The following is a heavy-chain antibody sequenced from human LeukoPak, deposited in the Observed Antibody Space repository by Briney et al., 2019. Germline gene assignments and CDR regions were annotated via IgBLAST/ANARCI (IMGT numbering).Heavy chain of an antibody. CDR2: INPNTGGT. CDR3: ARDYCLTTSCYSP. V-gene: IGHV1-2*02. D-gene: IGHD2-2*01. Sequence: ASVEVSCKASGYTFTGDYIHWVRQAPGQGLEWMGWINPNTGGTNYAQKFQGRVTMTRDTSISTAYMELSRLRSDDTAVYYCARDYCLTTSCYSPWGQGTLVTVSS. J-gene: IGHJ5*02. CDR1: GYTFTGDY.